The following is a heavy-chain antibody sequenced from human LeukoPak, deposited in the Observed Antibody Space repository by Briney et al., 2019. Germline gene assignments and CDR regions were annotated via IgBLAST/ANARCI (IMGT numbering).Heavy chain of an antibody. V-gene: IGHV4-39*02. Sequence: TSETLSLTCTVSGGSISSSTYYWGWIRQPPGKGLEWIGSIYYSGSTYYNPSLKSRVTISVDTSKNHFPLKLSSVTAADTAVYYCARPNHSSSSLDYWGQGTLVTVSS. D-gene: IGHD6-6*01. CDR3: ARPNHSSSSLDY. CDR1: GGSISSSTYY. CDR2: IYYSGST. J-gene: IGHJ4*02.